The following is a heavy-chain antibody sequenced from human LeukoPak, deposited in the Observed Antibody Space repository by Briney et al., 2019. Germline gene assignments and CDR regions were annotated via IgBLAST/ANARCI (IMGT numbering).Heavy chain of an antibody. D-gene: IGHD5-12*01. Sequence: SETLSLACTVSGGSISSGDYYWSWIRQPPGKGLEWIGYIYYSGSTYYNPSLKSRVTISVDTSKNQFSLKLSSVTAADTAVYYCARGFESGYDFDYWGQGTLVTVSS. CDR3: ARGFESGYDFDY. V-gene: IGHV4-30-4*01. CDR1: GGSISSGDYY. CDR2: IYYSGST. J-gene: IGHJ4*02.